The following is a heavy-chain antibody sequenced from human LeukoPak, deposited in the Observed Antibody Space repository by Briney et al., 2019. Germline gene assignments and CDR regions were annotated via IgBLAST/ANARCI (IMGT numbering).Heavy chain of an antibody. CDR3: AREGNYYDMDV. V-gene: IGHV3-53*01. CDR1: GFPFSSNY. J-gene: IGHJ6*02. Sequence: GSLSLSCAASGFPFSSNYMSWVRQAPGKGLEWVSVIFSGGTTYYADSVKGRFTISRDNSKNTLYLQMNSLRAEDTAVYYCAREGNYYDMDVWGQGTTVTVSS. CDR2: IFSGGTT.